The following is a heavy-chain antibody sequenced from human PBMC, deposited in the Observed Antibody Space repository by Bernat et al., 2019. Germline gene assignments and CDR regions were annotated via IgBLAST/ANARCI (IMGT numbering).Heavy chain of an antibody. V-gene: IGHV4-34*01. J-gene: IGHJ5*02. CDR3: ARGRPLYCSGGSCYSRWFDP. D-gene: IGHD2-15*01. CDR2: INHSGST. Sequence: QVQLQQWGAGLLKPSETLSLTCAVYGGSFSGYYWSWIRQPPGKGLEWIGEINHSGSTNYNPSLKSRVTISVATSKNQFALKLSFVTAADTAVYYCARGRPLYCSGGSCYSRWFDPWGQGTLVTVSS. CDR1: GGSFSGYY.